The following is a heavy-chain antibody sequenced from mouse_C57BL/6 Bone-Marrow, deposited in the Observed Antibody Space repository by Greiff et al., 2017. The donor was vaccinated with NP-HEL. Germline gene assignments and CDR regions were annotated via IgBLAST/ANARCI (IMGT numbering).Heavy chain of an antibody. J-gene: IGHJ2*01. CDR3: ARSAVVATDYFDY. CDR1: GYTFTDYN. V-gene: IGHV1-18*01. D-gene: IGHD1-1*01. Sequence: EVQGVESGPELVKPGASVKIPCKASGYTFTDYNMDWVKQSHGKSLEWIGDINPNNGGTIYNQKFKGKATLTVDKSSSTAYMELRSLTSEDTAVYYCARSAVVATDYFDYWGQGTTLTVSS. CDR2: INPNNGGT.